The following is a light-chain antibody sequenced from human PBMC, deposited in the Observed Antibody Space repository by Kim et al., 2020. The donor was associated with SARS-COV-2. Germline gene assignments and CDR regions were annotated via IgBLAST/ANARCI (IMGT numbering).Light chain of an antibody. J-gene: IGLJ3*02. Sequence: LGQTVRITCQGDSLRSYYASWYQQKPGQAPVLVIYGKNNRPSGIPDRFSGSSSGNTASLTITGAQAEDEADYYCNSRDSSGNHWVFGGGAQLTVL. CDR2: GKN. V-gene: IGLV3-19*01. CDR3: NSRDSSGNHWV. CDR1: SLRSYY.